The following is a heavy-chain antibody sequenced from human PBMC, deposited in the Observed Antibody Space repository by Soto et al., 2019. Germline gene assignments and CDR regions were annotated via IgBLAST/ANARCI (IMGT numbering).Heavy chain of an antibody. Sequence: GGSLRLSCAASGFTFSSYAMHWVRQAPGKGLEWVALISYDGSDKDYADSVKGRFTISRDNSKNTLYLQMNSLRAEDTAVYYCARDPDYYDSSGYVDYWGQGTLVTVSS. J-gene: IGHJ4*02. CDR2: ISYDGSDK. CDR1: GFTFSSYA. CDR3: ARDPDYYDSSGYVDY. V-gene: IGHV3-30-3*01. D-gene: IGHD3-22*01.